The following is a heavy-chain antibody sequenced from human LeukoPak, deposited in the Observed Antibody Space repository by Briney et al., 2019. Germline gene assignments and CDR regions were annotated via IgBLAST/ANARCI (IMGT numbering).Heavy chain of an antibody. CDR2: ISFTASST. J-gene: IGHJ4*02. Sequence: TGGSLRLSCAASGFTFSSYAMARVRQTPGKGLEWFSAISFTASSTYYADFVKGRFAISRDNSRNMLYLQMNSLRVDDTAVYYCAKGTGGTSHCYDSWGQGTLVTVSS. V-gene: IGHV3-23*01. D-gene: IGHD1-14*01. CDR3: AKGTGGTSHCYDS. CDR1: GFTFSSYA.